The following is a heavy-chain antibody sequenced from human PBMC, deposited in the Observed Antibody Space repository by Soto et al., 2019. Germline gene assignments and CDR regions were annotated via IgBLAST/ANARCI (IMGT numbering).Heavy chain of an antibody. V-gene: IGHV3-21*06. Sequence: GGSLRLSCVVSGVSFSDYSMNWVRQAPGKGLEWVSLITGNSEYKYYAGSVKGRFTVSRDNAKNSLYLQMNSLTVEDTAVYYCARSGELLQTFDSWGQGTLVTV. D-gene: IGHD1-26*01. CDR3: ARSGELLQTFDS. CDR2: ITGNSEYK. CDR1: GVSFSDYS. J-gene: IGHJ4*02.